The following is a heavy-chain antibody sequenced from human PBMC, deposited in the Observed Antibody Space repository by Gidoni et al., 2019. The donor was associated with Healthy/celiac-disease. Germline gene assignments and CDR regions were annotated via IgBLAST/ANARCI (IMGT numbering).Heavy chain of an antibody. V-gene: IGHV1-18*01. CDR1: GYTFPSYG. CDR2: ISAYNGNT. J-gene: IGHJ6*02. Sequence: QVQLVQSGAEVKKPGASVKVSCKASGYTFPSYGISWVRQAPGQGLEWMGWISAYNGNTNYAQKLQGRVTMTTDTSTSTAYMELRSLRSDDTAVYYCARDLTAQTRRSFGSYGMDVWGQGTTVTVSS. CDR3: ARDLTAQTRRSFGSYGMDV. D-gene: IGHD7-27*01.